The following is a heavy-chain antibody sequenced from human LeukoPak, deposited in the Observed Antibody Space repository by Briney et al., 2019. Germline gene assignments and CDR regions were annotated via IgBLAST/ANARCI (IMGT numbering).Heavy chain of an antibody. V-gene: IGHV3-23*01. CDR2: ISGSSGST. CDR1: GFTFSSYA. Sequence: GGSLRRSCAASGFTFSSYAMSWVRQAPGKGLEWVSAISGSSGSTYYADSVKGRFTISRDNSKNTLYLQMNGLRAEDTAVYYCATGRAAAGWDTFDYWGQGTLVTVSS. D-gene: IGHD6-13*01. CDR3: ATGRAAAGWDTFDY. J-gene: IGHJ4*02.